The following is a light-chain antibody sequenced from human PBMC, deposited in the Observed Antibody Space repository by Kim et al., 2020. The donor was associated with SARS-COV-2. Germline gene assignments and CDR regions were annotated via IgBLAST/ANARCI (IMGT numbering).Light chain of an antibody. Sequence: IQMTQSPSTLSASVGDRVTITCRASQSVDTWLAWYQQKPGKAPNLLIYQASSLQIGVPSRFSGSGSGAEFTLNISSLQPEDFATYYCQHYIRFPYTFGQGTKLEI. CDR3: QHYIRFPYT. V-gene: IGKV1-5*03. J-gene: IGKJ2*01. CDR1: QSVDTW. CDR2: QAS.